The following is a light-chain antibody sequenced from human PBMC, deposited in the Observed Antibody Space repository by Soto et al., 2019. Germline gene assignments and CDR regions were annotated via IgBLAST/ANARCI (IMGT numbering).Light chain of an antibody. Sequence: EIVLTQSPGTLSLSPGEIATLSFRASHSVSSSYLAWYQQKPGQAPRLLIYGASSRATGIPDRFSGSGSGTDFTLTISRLEPEDFAMYYCQQYGYLVTFGGGTKVDIK. CDR3: QQYGYLVT. CDR1: HSVSSSY. J-gene: IGKJ4*01. V-gene: IGKV3-20*01. CDR2: GAS.